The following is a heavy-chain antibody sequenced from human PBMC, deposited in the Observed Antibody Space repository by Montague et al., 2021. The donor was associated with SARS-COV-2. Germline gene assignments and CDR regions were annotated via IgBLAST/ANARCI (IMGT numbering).Heavy chain of an antibody. V-gene: IGHV4-59*08. CDR1: GGSISSYY. CDR2: IYYSGST. Sequence: SETLSLTCTVSGGSISSYYWSWIRQPPGKGLEWTGYIYYSGSTNYNPSLKSRVTISVDTSKNQFSLELSSVTAADTAVYYCARHSRMTIIDYWGQGTLVTVSS. CDR3: ARHSRMTIIDY. D-gene: IGHD4/OR15-4a*01. J-gene: IGHJ4*02.